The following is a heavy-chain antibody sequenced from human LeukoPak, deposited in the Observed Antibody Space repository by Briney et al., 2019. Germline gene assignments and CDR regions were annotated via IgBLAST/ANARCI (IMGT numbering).Heavy chain of an antibody. CDR1: GYTLTELS. CDR2: FDPEDGET. J-gene: IGHJ4*02. D-gene: IGHD4-17*01. Sequence: ASVKVSCKVSGYTLTELSMHWVRQAPGKGLEWMGGFDPEDGETIYAQKFQGGVTMTEDTSTDTAYMELSSLRSEDTAVYYCATGRNSMTTVTEYYFDYWGQGTLVTVSS. CDR3: ATGRNSMTTVTEYYFDY. V-gene: IGHV1-24*01.